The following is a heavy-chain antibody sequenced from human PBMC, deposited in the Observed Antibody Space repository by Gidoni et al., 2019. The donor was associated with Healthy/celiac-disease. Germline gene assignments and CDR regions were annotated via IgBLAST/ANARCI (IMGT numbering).Heavy chain of an antibody. D-gene: IGHD4-4*01. Sequence: QVQLVESGGGVVQPGGSLRLSCAASGFTFSRSARHWVRQAPGKGLEWVAVRSYDGSNKYYADSVKGRFTISRDNSKNTLYLQMNSLRAEDTAVYYCARGARGNPRAPFLFDYWGQGTLVTVSS. J-gene: IGHJ4*02. CDR2: RSYDGSNK. CDR1: GFTFSRSA. V-gene: IGHV3-30-3*01. CDR3: ARGARGNPRAPFLFDY.